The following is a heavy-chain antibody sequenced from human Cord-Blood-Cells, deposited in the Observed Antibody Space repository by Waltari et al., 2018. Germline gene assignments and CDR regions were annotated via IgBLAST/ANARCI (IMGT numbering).Heavy chain of an antibody. D-gene: IGHD2-2*01. J-gene: IGHJ4*02. Sequence: QVQLVQSGAEVKKPGASVKVSCKASGYTFTSYGISWVRQAPGQGLECMGWISAYNGNTNYAQKLQGRVTMTTDTPTSTAYMELRSLRSDDTAVYYCARDRRLDIVVVPAASNLDYWGQGTLVTVSS. CDR2: ISAYNGNT. V-gene: IGHV1-18*01. CDR3: ARDRRLDIVVVPAASNLDY. CDR1: GYTFTSYG.